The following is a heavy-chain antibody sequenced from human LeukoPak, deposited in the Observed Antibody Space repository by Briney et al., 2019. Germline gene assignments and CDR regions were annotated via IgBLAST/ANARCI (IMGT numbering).Heavy chain of an antibody. V-gene: IGHV1-8*01. CDR2: MNPNSGNT. CDR1: GYTFTSYD. Sequence: ASVKVSCKASGYTFTSYDINWVRQATGQGLEWMGWMNPNSGNTGYAQKFQGRVTMTRNTSISTAYMELSSLRSEDTAVYYCAREMATIKGNNWFDPWGQGTLVTVSS. J-gene: IGHJ5*02. D-gene: IGHD5-12*01. CDR3: AREMATIKGNNWFDP.